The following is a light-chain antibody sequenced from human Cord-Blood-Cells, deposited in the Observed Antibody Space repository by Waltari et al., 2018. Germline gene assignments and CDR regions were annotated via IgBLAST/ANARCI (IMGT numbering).Light chain of an antibody. CDR1: QSVSRN. J-gene: IGKJ5*01. V-gene: IGKV3-15*01. Sequence: EIVMTQSPATLSVSPGERATLSCRASQSVSRNLAWYQQKPGQAPRLLIYGASTRATGIPARFSGSGSGTEFTLTIRSLQSEDFAVYSCQQYNNWPITFGQGTRLEIK. CDR3: QQYNNWPIT. CDR2: GAS.